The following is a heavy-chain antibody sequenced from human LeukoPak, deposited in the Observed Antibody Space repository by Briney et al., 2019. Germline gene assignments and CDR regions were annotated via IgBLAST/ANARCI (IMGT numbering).Heavy chain of an antibody. Sequence: GESLKISCKGSGYSFTSYWIGWVRQMPGKGLEWVGIIYPGDTDTRDSPSFQGQVTISADKSIGTAYLQWRSLKASDTAMYYCARHTGYSSGWPDYWGQGTLVTVSS. D-gene: IGHD6-19*01. CDR3: ARHTGYSSGWPDY. V-gene: IGHV5-51*01. CDR2: IYPGDTDT. CDR1: GYSFTSYW. J-gene: IGHJ4*02.